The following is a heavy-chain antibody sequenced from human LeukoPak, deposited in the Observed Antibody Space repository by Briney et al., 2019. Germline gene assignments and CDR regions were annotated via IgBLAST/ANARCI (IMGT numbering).Heavy chain of an antibody. CDR1: GYSISSGYY. V-gene: IGHV4-38-2*01. Sequence: SETLSLTCAVSGYSISSGYYWGWIRQPPGKGLEWIGTISYSGSTNYNPSLKSRVTISVDTSKNQFSLKVTSVTAADTAVYYCARRVTYGSYYTYFDDWGQGTLVTVSS. CDR3: ARRVTYGSYYTYFDD. J-gene: IGHJ4*02. CDR2: ISYSGST. D-gene: IGHD1-26*01.